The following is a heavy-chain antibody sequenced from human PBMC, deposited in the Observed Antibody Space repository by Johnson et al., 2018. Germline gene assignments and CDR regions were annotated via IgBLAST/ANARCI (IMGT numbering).Heavy chain of an antibody. Sequence: EVQLLESGGGVVQPGRSLRLSCAASGFTFDDYAMHWVRQAPGKGLEWVSGISWNSGSIGYADSVKGRFTISRDNAKNSLYLQMNRLRAEDTALYYCAKEKSRETWRQLGFYGSVSGYYGMDVWGQGTTVTVSS. V-gene: IGHV3-9*01. CDR2: ISWNSGSI. J-gene: IGHJ6*02. CDR1: GFTFDDYA. CDR3: AKEKSRETWRQLGFYGSVSGYYGMDV. D-gene: IGHD5-18*01.